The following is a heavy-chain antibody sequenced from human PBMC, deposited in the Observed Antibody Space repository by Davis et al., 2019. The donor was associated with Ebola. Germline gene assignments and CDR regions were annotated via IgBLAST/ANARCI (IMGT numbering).Heavy chain of an antibody. D-gene: IGHD2-15*01. V-gene: IGHV3-30*18. CDR3: AKNIWEVVVVAATPDY. CDR1: GFTFSSYG. CDR2: ISYDGSNK. Sequence: PGGSLRLSCAASGFTFSSYGMHWVRQAPGKGLEWVAVISYDGSNKYYADSAKGRFTISRDNSKNTLYLQMNSLRAEDTAVYYCAKNIWEVVVVAATPDYWGQGTLVTVSS. J-gene: IGHJ4*02.